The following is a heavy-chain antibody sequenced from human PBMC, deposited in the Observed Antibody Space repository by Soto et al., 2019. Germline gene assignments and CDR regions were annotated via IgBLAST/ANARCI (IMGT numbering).Heavy chain of an antibody. J-gene: IGHJ4*02. CDR2: IIPIFGTP. CDR3: ARDPVAGTYFDY. Sequence: SVKVSCKASGGTFSRNSISWVRQAPGQGLEWMGGIIPIFGTPNYAQKFQGRLTITADESTSTAYMELSSLRSDDTAVYYCARDPVAGTYFDYWGQGTLVTVSS. D-gene: IGHD6-19*01. CDR1: GGTFSRNS. V-gene: IGHV1-69*13.